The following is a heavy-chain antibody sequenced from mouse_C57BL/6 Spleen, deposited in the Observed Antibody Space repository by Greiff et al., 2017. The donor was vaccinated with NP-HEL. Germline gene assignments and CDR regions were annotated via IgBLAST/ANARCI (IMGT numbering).Heavy chain of an antibody. CDR1: GFTFSSYA. J-gene: IGHJ2*01. V-gene: IGHV5-4*03. CDR3: AREGTVYDFDY. Sequence: EVKLMESGGGLVKPGGSLKLSCAASGFTFSSYAMSWVRQTPEKRLEWVATISDGGSYTYYPDNVKGRFTISRDNAKNNLYLQMSHLKSEDTAMYYCAREGTVYDFDYWGQGTTLTVSS. D-gene: IGHD2-14*01. CDR2: ISDGGSYT.